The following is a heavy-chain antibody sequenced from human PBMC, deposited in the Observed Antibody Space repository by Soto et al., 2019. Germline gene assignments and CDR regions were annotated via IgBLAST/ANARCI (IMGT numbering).Heavy chain of an antibody. CDR1: GYTFTSYD. J-gene: IGHJ4*02. D-gene: IGHD3-9*01. V-gene: IGHV1-8*01. CDR2: MNPNSGNT. Sequence: ASVKVSCKASGYTFTSYDINWVRQATGQGLERMGWMNPNSGNTGYAQKFQGRVTMTRNTSISTAYMELSSLRSEDTAVYYCARIYYDILTGYSKLFDYWGQGTLVTVSS. CDR3: ARIYYDILTGYSKLFDY.